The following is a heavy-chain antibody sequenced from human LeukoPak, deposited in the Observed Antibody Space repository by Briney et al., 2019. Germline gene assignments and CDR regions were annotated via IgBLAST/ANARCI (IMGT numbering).Heavy chain of an antibody. CDR2: IYHSGST. CDR1: GYSISSGYY. V-gene: IGHV4-38-2*01. CDR3: AGGDPSEMDV. J-gene: IGHJ6*04. Sequence: SETLSLTCAVSGYSISSGYYWGWIRQPPGKGLEWIGSIYHSGSTYYNPSLKSRVTISVGTSKNQFSLKLSSVTAADTAVYYCAGGDPSEMDVWGKGTTVTVSS. D-gene: IGHD2-21*02.